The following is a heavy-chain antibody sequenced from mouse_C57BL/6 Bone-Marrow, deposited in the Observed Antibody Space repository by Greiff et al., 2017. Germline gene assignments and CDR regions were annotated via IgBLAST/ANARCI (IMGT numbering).Heavy chain of an antibody. CDR3: SRDAITTVVATRMDY. J-gene: IGHJ4*01. CDR1: GYTFTDYY. CDR2: INPYNGGT. V-gene: IGHV1-19*01. D-gene: IGHD1-1*01. Sequence: VQLQQSGPVLVKPGASVKMSCKASGYTFTDYYMNWVKQSHGKSLEWIGVINPYNGGTSYNQKFKGKATLTVDKSSSTAYMELNSLTSEASAVFYCSRDAITTVVATRMDYWGQGTSVTVSS.